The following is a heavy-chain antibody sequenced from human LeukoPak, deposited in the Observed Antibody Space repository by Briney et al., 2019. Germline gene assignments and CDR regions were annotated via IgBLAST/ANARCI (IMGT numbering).Heavy chain of an antibody. CDR2: ISSSSSYI. J-gene: IGHJ4*02. Sequence: GGSLTLSCAASGSTFISYSMNWVRQAPGKGLEWVSSISSSSSYIYYADSVKGRFTISRDNAKNSLYLQMNSLRAEDTAVYYCARARSGYDCFDYWGQGTLVTVSS. CDR3: ARARSGYDCFDY. CDR1: GSTFISYS. D-gene: IGHD5-12*01. V-gene: IGHV3-21*01.